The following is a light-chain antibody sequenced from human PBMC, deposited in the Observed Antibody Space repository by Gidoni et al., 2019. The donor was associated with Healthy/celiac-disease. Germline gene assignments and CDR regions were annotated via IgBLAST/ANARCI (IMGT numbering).Light chain of an antibody. CDR1: QSISSW. CDR2: KAS. Sequence: DIQMTQSPSTLSASVGDRVTITCRASQSISSWLAWYQQNPGKAPKLLIYKASSLESGVPSRCSGSGSGTEFTLTISSLQPDDFATYYCQQYNSYITFGGGTKVEIK. CDR3: QQYNSYIT. V-gene: IGKV1-5*03. J-gene: IGKJ4*01.